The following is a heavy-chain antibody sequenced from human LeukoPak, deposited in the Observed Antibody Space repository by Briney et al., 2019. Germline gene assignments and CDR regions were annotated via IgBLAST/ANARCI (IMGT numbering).Heavy chain of an antibody. Sequence: SETLSLTCSVSGGSISSGSYYWAWIRQPPGKGLEWIASIHYNGNAFYNPSLKSRVTISIDTSENQFSLKVKSLTAADTAVYFRAITPRPKNIFDPWGQGTLVTVSS. CDR3: AITPRPKNIFDP. D-gene: IGHD6-6*01. J-gene: IGHJ5*02. CDR1: GGSISSGSYY. V-gene: IGHV4-39*07. CDR2: IHYNGNA.